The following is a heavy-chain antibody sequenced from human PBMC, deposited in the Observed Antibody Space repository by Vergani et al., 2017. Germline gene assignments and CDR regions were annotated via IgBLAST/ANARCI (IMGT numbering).Heavy chain of an antibody. J-gene: IGHJ6*03. CDR3: AREREDIVVVPAADYYYYYYMDV. Sequence: QVQLVQSGAEVKKPGASVKVSCKASESTFTGYYMPWVRTAPGQGLAWMGWINPNSGGTNYAKKFQGRVTMTRETSISTDYMELSSLRSEDTAVYYCAREREDIVVVPAADYYYYYYMDVWGKGTTVTVSS. V-gene: IGHV1-2*02. D-gene: IGHD2-2*01. CDR1: ESTFTGYY. CDR2: INPNSGGT.